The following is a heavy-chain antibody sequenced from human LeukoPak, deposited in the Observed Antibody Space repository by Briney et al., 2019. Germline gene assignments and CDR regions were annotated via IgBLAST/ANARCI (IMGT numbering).Heavy chain of an antibody. D-gene: IGHD5-18*01. V-gene: IGHV4-34*01. CDR2: INHSGST. J-gene: IGHJ4*02. CDR1: GGSFSGYY. Sequence: SETLSLTCAVYGGSFSGYYWSWIRQPPGKGLEWIGEINHSGSTNYNPSLKSRVTISVDTSKNQFSLKLSSVTAADPAVYYCARGYSYGSFFDSWAQGTLATVSS. CDR3: ARGYSYGSFFDS.